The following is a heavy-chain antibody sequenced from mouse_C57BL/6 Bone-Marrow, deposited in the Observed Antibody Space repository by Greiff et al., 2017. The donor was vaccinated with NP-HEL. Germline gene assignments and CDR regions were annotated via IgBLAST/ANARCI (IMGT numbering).Heavy chain of an antibody. V-gene: IGHV3-1*01. D-gene: IGHD1-3*01. CDR2: ISYSGST. Sequence: DVKLQESGPGMVKPSQSLSLTCTVTGYSITSGYDWHWIRHFPGNKLEWMGYISYSGSTNYTPSLKSRISITHDTSKNHFFLKLNSVTTEDTATYYCAREEGKGGFAYWGQGTLVTVSA. CDR3: AREEGKGGFAY. CDR1: GYSITSGYD. J-gene: IGHJ3*01.